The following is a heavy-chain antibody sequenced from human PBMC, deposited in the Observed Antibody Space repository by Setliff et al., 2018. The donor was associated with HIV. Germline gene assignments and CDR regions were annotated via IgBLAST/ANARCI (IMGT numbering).Heavy chain of an antibody. CDR2: INSGDTTT. CDR1: GFTLRSYK. CDR3: AKDFRRKRFGELNYYYYMDV. J-gene: IGHJ6*03. D-gene: IGHD3-10*01. V-gene: IGHV3-74*01. Sequence: GESLKISCAASGFTLRSYKMHWVRQGPGKGLVWVSRINSGDTTTNYADSVKGRFTISRESAKNSLYLQMSNLRPEDTGVYYCAKDFRRKRFGELNYYYYMDVWGKGTTVTVSS.